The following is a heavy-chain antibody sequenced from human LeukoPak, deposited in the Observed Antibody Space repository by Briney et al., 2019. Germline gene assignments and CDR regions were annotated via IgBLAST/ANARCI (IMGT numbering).Heavy chain of an antibody. CDR2: ISGSGGTT. Sequence: GGSLRLSCAASGFTFSTYAMTWVRHAPGKGLEWVSGISGSGGTTYYADSVKGRFTISRDNSKNTLYLQMNSLRAEDTAVYYCAKDAGRTKVLYFDYWGQGTLVTVSS. CDR1: GFTFSTYA. V-gene: IGHV3-23*01. D-gene: IGHD6-13*01. CDR3: AKDAGRTKVLYFDY. J-gene: IGHJ4*02.